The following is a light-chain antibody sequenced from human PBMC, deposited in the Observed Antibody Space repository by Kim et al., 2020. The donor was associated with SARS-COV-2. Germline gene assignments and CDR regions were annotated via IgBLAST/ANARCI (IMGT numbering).Light chain of an antibody. CDR3: QQYQDLPFT. Sequence: SASVGDRVTIACQASQDISKYLIWYQQKPGKAPKLLIYAASNLQTGVPSRFSGSGSGTDFAFTISSLQPEDIATYYCQQYQDLPFTFGQGTKLEI. J-gene: IGKJ2*01. CDR2: AAS. CDR1: QDISKY. V-gene: IGKV1-33*01.